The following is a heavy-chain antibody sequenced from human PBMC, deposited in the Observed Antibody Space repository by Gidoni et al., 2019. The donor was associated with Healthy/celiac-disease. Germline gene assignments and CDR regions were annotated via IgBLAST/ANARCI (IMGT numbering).Heavy chain of an antibody. CDR2: INHSGST. J-gene: IGHJ4*02. Sequence: QVQLQQWGAGLLKPSETLSLTCAVYGGSFSGYYWSWIRQPPGKGLGWIGEINHSGSTNYNPSPKSRVTISVDTSKNQFSLKLSSVTAADTAVYYCARGWEVAAEGYYFDYWGQGTLVTVSS. CDR3: ARGWEVAAEGYYFDY. D-gene: IGHD6-13*01. CDR1: GGSFSGYY. V-gene: IGHV4-34*01.